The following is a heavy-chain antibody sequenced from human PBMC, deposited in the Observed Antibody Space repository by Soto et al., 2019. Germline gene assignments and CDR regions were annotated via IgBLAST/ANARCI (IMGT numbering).Heavy chain of an antibody. Sequence: EVKLLESGGGLVQPGGSLRLSCAASGFTFSSYAMSWVRQAPGKGLEWVSHITASGTTYYADSVKGRFTISRDSSRNTLNLQMNSLRAEDTALYYCVKCIQVNGHYDAFHIWGQGTMVTVAS. J-gene: IGHJ3*02. CDR1: GFTFSSYA. V-gene: IGHV3-23*01. D-gene: IGHD3-3*01. CDR2: ITASGTT. CDR3: VKCIQVNGHYDAFHI.